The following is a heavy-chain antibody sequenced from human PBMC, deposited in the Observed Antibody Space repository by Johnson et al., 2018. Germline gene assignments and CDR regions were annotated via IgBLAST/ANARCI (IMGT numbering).Heavy chain of an antibody. CDR2: INFDGRQT. D-gene: IGHD3-10*02. CDR3: ARGDGRGYYVVRDPLDI. Sequence: EVQLLESGGGVVQPGGSLRLSCAASGFSFSSDWMHWVRQVPGKGPVWVSHINFDGRQTGYAESVKGRFTITRENAKNTVDLKMNNLLMEDTAVYYCARGDGRGYYVVRDPLDICGQGTKVTVS. J-gene: IGHJ3*02. CDR1: GFSFSSDW. V-gene: IGHV3-74*01.